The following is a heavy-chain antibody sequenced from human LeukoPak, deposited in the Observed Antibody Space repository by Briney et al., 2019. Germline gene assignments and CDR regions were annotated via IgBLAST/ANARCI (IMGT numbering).Heavy chain of an antibody. D-gene: IGHD4-17*01. V-gene: IGHV3-74*01. CDR2: INSDGSST. CDR1: GFTFSSYD. J-gene: IGHJ4*02. Sequence: QPGGSLRLSCAASGFTFSSYDMHWVRQATGKGLEWVSRINSDGSSTSYADSVKGRFTISRDNAKNTLYLQMNSLRAEDTAVYYCTRGLRAPDYWGQGTLVTVS. CDR3: TRGLRAPDY.